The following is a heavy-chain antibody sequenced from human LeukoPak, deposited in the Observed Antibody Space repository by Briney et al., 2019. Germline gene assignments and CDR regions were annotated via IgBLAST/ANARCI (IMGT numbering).Heavy chain of an antibody. J-gene: IGHJ4*02. V-gene: IGHV3-21*04. D-gene: IGHD4-23*01. CDR2: ISSSSSYI. Sequence: GGSLRLSCAASGFTFSSYSMNWVRQAPGKGLEWVSSISSSSSYIYYADSVKGRFTISRDNSKNTLYLQMNSLRAEDTAVYYCARRAGGYSHPYDYWGQGILVTASS. CDR1: GFTFSSYS. CDR3: ARRAGGYSHPYDY.